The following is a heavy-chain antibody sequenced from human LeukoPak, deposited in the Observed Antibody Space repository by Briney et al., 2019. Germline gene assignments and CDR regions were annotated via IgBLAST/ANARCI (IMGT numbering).Heavy chain of an antibody. CDR2: INANSGGT. CDR3: ARSSRYDIWTGYPY. V-gene: IGHV1-2*02. CDR1: GYTFTDYQ. Sequence: ASVKVSCKASGYTFTDYQIHWVRQAPGQGLEWMGWINANSGGTNYAQKFQGRVTMTRDTSISAAYMELSRLRSDDTAVYYCARSSRYDIWTGYPYWGQGTLVTVSP. D-gene: IGHD3-9*01. J-gene: IGHJ4*02.